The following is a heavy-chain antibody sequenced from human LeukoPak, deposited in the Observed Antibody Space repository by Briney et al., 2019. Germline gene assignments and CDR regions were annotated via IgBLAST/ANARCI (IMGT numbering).Heavy chain of an antibody. CDR3: ARDGYNTGDFGY. CDR1: GYTFTGYY. CDR2: INPNSGGT. D-gene: IGHD5-24*01. V-gene: IGHV1-2*02. Sequence: ASVKVSCKASGYTFTGYYMHWVRQAPGQGLEWMGWINPNSGGTNYAQKFQGRVTMSVDTSKNQFSLKLSSVTAADTAVYYCARDGYNTGDFGYWGQGTLVTVSS. J-gene: IGHJ4*02.